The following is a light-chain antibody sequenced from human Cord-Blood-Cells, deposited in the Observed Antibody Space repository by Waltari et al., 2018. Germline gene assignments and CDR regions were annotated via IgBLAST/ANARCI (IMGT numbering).Light chain of an antibody. J-gene: IGKJ1*01. V-gene: IGKV1-27*01. CDR1: QGISNY. Sequence: DIQMTQSPSSLSASVGDRVTITCRESQGISNYLAWYQQKPSRFSGSGSVTDFTLTISSLQPEDVATYYCQKYNSAPWTFGQGTKVEIK. CDR3: QKYNSAPWT.